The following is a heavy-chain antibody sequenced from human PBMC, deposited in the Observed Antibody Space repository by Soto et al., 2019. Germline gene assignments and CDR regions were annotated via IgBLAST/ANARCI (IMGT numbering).Heavy chain of an antibody. CDR3: AKVNWNYGY. V-gene: IGHV3-23*01. Sequence: GGVLRRSCAGSGFTFRSYAMSWVRQAPGKGLEWVSAISGSGGSTYYADSVKGRFTISRDNSKNTLYLQMNSLRAEDTAVYYCAKVNWNYGYWGQGTLVTVSS. CDR1: GFTFRSYA. D-gene: IGHD1-7*01. CDR2: ISGSGGST. J-gene: IGHJ4*02.